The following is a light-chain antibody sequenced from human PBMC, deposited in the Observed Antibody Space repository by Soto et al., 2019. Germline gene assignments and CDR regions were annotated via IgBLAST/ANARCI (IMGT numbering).Light chain of an antibody. CDR2: GVS. V-gene: IGLV2-14*01. J-gene: IGLJ1*01. Sequence: QSALTQPASVSGSPGQSITISCSGTRSDIGSYNYVAWYQQFPGKTPKILIYGVSNRPSGVSSRFSGSKSGNTASLTISGRQAADEADYYCISYTGSSTSYVFGSGTKLTVL. CDR3: ISYTGSSTSYV. CDR1: RSDIGSYNY.